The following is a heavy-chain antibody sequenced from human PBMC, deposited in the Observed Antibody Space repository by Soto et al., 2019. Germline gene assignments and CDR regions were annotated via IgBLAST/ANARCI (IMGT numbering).Heavy chain of an antibody. D-gene: IGHD2-21*02. CDR2: IHYTGST. V-gene: IGHV4-59*01. CDR1: GGSISTYY. CDR3: ARGTAVLNPGALEI. J-gene: IGHJ3*02. Sequence: QVQLQESGPGLVQPSETLSLPCTVSGGSISTYYWSWLRQPPGRGLEWIGFIHYTGSTNYNPSLKSRGTMSVDTAKNQFSLELTSVTGADTAVYYCARGTAVLNPGALEIWGQGTMVTVSS.